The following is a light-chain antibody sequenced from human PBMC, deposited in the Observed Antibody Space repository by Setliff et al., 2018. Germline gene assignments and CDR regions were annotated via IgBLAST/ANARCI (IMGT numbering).Light chain of an antibody. CDR1: QTVVHSIDNKNY. V-gene: IGKV4-1*01. CDR3: QQYHTTPIT. J-gene: IGKJ5*01. CDR2: WAS. Sequence: DIVMTQSPDSLAVSLGERATIKCKSSQTVVHSIDNKNYLAWYQHKAGQSPKLLIYWASTRESGVPDRFSGSGSGTDFTLTISSLQAEDVAIYYCQQYHTTPITFGQGTRLEIK.